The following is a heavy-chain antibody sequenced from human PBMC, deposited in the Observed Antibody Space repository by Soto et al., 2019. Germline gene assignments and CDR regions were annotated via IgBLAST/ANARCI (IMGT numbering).Heavy chain of an antibody. Sequence: ASVKVSCKASGYIFTDYYMHWVRQAPGQELGWMGRINAGNGNTKYSQKFQGRVTITRDTSASTAYMELSSLRSEDTAVYYCARDYVLRYFDWSFYYYYGMDVWGQGTTVTVSS. CDR1: GYIFTDYY. V-gene: IGHV1-3*01. J-gene: IGHJ6*02. CDR3: ARDYVLRYFDWSFYYYYGMDV. D-gene: IGHD3-9*01. CDR2: INAGNGNT.